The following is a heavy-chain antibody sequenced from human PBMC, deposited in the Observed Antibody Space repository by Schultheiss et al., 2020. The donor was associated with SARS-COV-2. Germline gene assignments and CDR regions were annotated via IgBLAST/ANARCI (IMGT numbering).Heavy chain of an antibody. D-gene: IGHD4-17*01. CDR1: GYTFAGYW. Sequence: GGSLRLSCKGSGYTFAGYWIGWVRQVPGKGLEWMGSIYPGDSDTRYSPSFQGQVTISADRSISAAYLRWSSLKASDTAMYYCARVTVPYAFHTWGQGTLVTVSS. CDR2: IYPGDSDT. CDR3: ARVTVPYAFHT. J-gene: IGHJ3*02. V-gene: IGHV5-51*01.